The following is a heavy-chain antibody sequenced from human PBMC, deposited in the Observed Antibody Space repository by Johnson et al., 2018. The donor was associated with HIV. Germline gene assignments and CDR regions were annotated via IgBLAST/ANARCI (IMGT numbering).Heavy chain of an antibody. CDR1: GFTFSKYG. CDR2: IWYDGSNK. Sequence: QVQLVESGGGVVQPGGSLRLSCVTSGFTFSKYGMHWVRQAPGKGLEWVAVIWYDGSNKYYADSVKGRFTISRDNAKNSLYLQMNSLRAEDTALYYCARDRTGGAFDIWGQGTMVTVYS. J-gene: IGHJ3*02. D-gene: IGHD1-26*01. CDR3: ARDRTGGAFDI. V-gene: IGHV3-33*01.